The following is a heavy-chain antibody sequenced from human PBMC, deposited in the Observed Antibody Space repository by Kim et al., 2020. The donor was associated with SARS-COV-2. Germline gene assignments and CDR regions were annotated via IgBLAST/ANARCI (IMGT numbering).Heavy chain of an antibody. CDR2: INWNGGST. Sequence: GGSLRLSCAASGFTFDDHGMSWVRQSPGKGLEWVSGINWNGGSTGYADSVKGRFTISRDNAKNSLYLQMNSLRAEDTAVYHCARGLGYCSGGSCYSDYWGQGTLVTVSS. CDR3: ARGLGYCSGGSCYSDY. CDR1: GFTFDDHG. D-gene: IGHD2-15*01. V-gene: IGHV3-20*01. J-gene: IGHJ4*02.